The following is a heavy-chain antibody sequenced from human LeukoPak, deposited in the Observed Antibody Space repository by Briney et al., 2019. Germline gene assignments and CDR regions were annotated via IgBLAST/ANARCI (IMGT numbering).Heavy chain of an antibody. CDR3: AKEGQWLDYYFDY. D-gene: IGHD6-19*01. CDR1: GGTFSSYA. J-gene: IGHJ4*02. Sequence: SCKASGGTFSSYAISWVRQAPGKGLEWVSAISGSGGSTYYADSVKGRFTISRDNSKNTLYLQMNSLRAEDTAVYYCAKEGQWLDYYFDYWGQGTLVTVSS. CDR2: ISGSGGST. V-gene: IGHV3-23*01.